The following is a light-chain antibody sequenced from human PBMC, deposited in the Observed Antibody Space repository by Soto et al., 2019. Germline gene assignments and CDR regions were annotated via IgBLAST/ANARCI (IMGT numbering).Light chain of an antibody. CDR2: DVS. V-gene: IGLV2-14*01. CDR1: SSDVGGYNY. CDR3: SSYTSSSTLDV. Sequence: QSVLTQPASVSGSPGQSITISCTGTSSDVGGYNYVSWYQQHPGKAPKLKIYDVSNRPSGVSNRFSGSKSGNTASLTISGLQAEDEADYYCSSYTSSSTLDVFGTGTKVTVL. J-gene: IGLJ1*01.